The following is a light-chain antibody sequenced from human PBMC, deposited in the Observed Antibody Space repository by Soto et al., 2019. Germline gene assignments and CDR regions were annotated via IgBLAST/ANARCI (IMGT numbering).Light chain of an antibody. J-gene: IGKJ5*01. CDR2: KAS. Sequence: DIQMTQSPSTLSASVGDRVTITCQASESLRSWLAWYKQKPGKAPTSLIYKASSLESGVPSSFSGIGSWTEFTLTFRSLQPDHFAPYHWQQYLSYAITFGQRKRLEIK. CDR3: QQYLSYAIT. CDR1: ESLRSW. V-gene: IGKV1-5*03.